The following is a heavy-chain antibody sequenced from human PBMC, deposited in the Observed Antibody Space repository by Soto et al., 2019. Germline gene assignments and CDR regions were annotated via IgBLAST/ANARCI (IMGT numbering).Heavy chain of an antibody. Sequence: LSLTCAVSGGSFTSNNWWTWVRQPPGQGLEWIGEIYRTGSTNYNPSLKSRVTISLDKSENQFSLKVTSLTAAGTAVYYCASRDPGTSVDYWGQGTLVTVS. CDR3: ASRDPGTSVDY. CDR1: GGSFTSNNW. D-gene: IGHD1-7*01. J-gene: IGHJ4*02. V-gene: IGHV4-4*02. CDR2: IYRTGST.